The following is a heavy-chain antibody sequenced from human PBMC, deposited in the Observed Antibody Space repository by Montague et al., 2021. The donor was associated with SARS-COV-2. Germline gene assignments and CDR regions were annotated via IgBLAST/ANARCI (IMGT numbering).Heavy chain of an antibody. CDR1: GGSIRSYY. Sequence: SETLSLTCSFSGGSIRSYYWSWIRLPPGKPLEWLGYIYYTGETTHNPSLKSRVTISVDTSRSQFSLRLTSVTAAVTAVYFCARFWSGYVDKWSQGTLVTVPS. D-gene: IGHD3-3*01. V-gene: IGHV4-59*01. CDR3: ARFWSGYVDK. J-gene: IGHJ4*02. CDR2: IYYTGET.